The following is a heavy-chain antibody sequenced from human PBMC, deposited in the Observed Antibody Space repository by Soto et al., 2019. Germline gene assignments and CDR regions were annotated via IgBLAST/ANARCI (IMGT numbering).Heavy chain of an antibody. V-gene: IGHV4-30-4*01. CDR2: IYSSGTT. CDR1: GCPISSGYYY. D-gene: IGHD3-10*01. Sequence: PSETLSLTCTVSGCPISSGYYYWTWIRQSPGKGLEWIGYIYSSGTTYYNPSLRSRVAMSVDTSKNQFSLNLESVTAADTALYYCARGHRFGESKNEYWGQGTLVIGSS. CDR3: ARGHRFGESKNEY. J-gene: IGHJ4*02.